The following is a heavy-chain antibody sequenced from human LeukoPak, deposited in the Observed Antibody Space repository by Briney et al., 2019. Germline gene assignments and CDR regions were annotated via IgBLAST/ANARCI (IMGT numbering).Heavy chain of an antibody. V-gene: IGHV3-30*02. Sequence: PGRSLRLSCAASGFTFSSYGMHWVRQAPGKGPEGVAFIRYDGSNKYYADSVKGRFTISRDNSKNTLYLQMNSLRAEDTAVYYCAKDRRYGSGSYSFDYWGQGTLVTVSS. J-gene: IGHJ4*02. CDR1: GFTFSSYG. D-gene: IGHD3-10*01. CDR2: IRYDGSNK. CDR3: AKDRRYGSGSYSFDY.